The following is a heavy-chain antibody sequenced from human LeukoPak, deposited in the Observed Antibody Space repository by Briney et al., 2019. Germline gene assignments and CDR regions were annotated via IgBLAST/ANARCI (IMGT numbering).Heavy chain of an antibody. D-gene: IGHD3-10*01. V-gene: IGHV4-31*03. CDR1: GGSISSYY. Sequence: SETLSLTCTVSGGSISSYYWSWIRQHPGKGLEWIGYIYYSGSTYYNPSLKSRVTISVDTSKNQFSLKLSSVTAADTAVYYCARASMVRGVISPDNHFDYWGQGTLVTVSS. CDR3: ARASMVRGVISPDNHFDY. CDR2: IYYSGST. J-gene: IGHJ4*02.